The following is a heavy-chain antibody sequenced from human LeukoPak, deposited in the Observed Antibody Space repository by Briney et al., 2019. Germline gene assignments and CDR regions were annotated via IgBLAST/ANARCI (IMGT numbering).Heavy chain of an antibody. Sequence: ASVKVSCKASGGTFINYAINWLRQAPGQGLEWMGGITPIFGTANYVQKFQGRVTITADESTSTAYMELSRLRSEDTAIYYCARASSDDTAMATPFAYWGQGTLVIVSS. D-gene: IGHD5-18*01. V-gene: IGHV1-69*13. J-gene: IGHJ4*02. CDR1: GGTFINYA. CDR2: ITPIFGTA. CDR3: ARASSDDTAMATPFAY.